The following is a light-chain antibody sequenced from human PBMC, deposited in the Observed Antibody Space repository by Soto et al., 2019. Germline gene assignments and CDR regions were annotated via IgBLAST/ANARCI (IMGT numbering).Light chain of an antibody. Sequence: QSVLTQPPSASGTPGQRVTISCSGSSSNIGSNAVNWYQHLPGPAPKLLIYSNDQRPSGVPDRFSGSKSGTSASLAISGLQSEDEADYYCAAWDNSLDGPVFGGGTKLTVL. CDR2: SND. J-gene: IGLJ3*02. V-gene: IGLV1-44*01. CDR3: AAWDNSLDGPV. CDR1: SSNIGSNA.